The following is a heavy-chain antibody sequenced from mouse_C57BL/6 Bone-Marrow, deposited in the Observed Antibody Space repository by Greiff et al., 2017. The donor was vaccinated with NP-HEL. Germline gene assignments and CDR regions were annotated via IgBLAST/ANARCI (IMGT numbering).Heavy chain of an antibody. Sequence: EVQVVESGPGLVKPSQSLSLTCSVTGYSITSGYYWNWIRQFPGNKLEWMGYISYDGSNNYNPSLKNRISIPRDTSKNQFFLKLNSVTTEDTATYYCARGVYDYDECYAMDYWGQGTSVTVSS. CDR1: GYSITSGYY. V-gene: IGHV3-6*01. J-gene: IGHJ4*01. CDR2: ISYDGSN. CDR3: ARGVYDYDECYAMDY. D-gene: IGHD2-4*01.